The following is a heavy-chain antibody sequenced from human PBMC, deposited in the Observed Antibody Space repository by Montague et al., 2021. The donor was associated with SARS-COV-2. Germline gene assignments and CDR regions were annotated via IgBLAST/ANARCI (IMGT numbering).Heavy chain of an antibody. CDR1: GGSISSGGYY. CDR2: IYYSGST. CDR3: ARYEGYYDILTGYSTPYYYYSMDV. Sequence: TLSLTCTVSGGSISSGGYYWSWIRQHPGKGLEWIGYIYYSGSTYYNPSLKSRVTISVDTTKNQFSLKLSSVTAADTAVYYCARYEGYYDILTGYSTPYYYYSMDVWGQGTTVTVSS. V-gene: IGHV4-31*03. J-gene: IGHJ6*02. D-gene: IGHD3-9*01.